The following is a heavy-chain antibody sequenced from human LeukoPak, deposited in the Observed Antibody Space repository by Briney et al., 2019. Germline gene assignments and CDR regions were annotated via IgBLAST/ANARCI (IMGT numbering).Heavy chain of an antibody. CDR3: ARESIVVARNWFDP. CDR2: IHHSGNT. J-gene: IGHJ5*02. D-gene: IGHD2-21*01. Sequence: PSETLSLTCAVSGDSISNDNWWSWVRPPPGKGLEWVGEIHHSGNTNYNPSLMSRVNISVDITKNQFSLKLTSVTAADTAVYYCARESIVVARNWFDPWGQGTLVTVSS. V-gene: IGHV4-4*02. CDR1: GDSISNDNW.